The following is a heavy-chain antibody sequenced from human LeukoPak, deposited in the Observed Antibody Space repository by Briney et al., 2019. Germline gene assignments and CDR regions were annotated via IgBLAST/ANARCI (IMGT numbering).Heavy chain of an antibody. CDR2: ISGSGGST. D-gene: IGHD6-13*01. J-gene: IGHJ4*02. CDR1: ALTFSSYA. Sequence: GGALRLSCAASALTFSSYAMGWVRQAPGKGLEWVSAISGSGGSTYYADSVKGRFTISRDNSKNTLYLQMNSLRAEDTAVYYCAKDQQQPRAFDYWGQGTLVTVSS. CDR3: AKDQQQPRAFDY. V-gene: IGHV3-23*01.